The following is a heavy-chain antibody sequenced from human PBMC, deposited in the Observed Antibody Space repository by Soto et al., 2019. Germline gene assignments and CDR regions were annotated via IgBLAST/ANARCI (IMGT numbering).Heavy chain of an antibody. CDR3: AKDLGADPAGARGSYYDFWSGSLEGDY. Sequence: GGSLRLSCAASGFTFSSYAMSWVRQAPGKGLEWVSAISGSGGSTYYADSVKGRFTISRDNSKNTLYLQMNSLRAEDTAVYYCAKDLGADPAGARGSYYDFWSGSLEGDYWGQGTLVTVSS. CDR2: ISGSGGST. CDR1: GFTFSSYA. V-gene: IGHV3-23*01. D-gene: IGHD3-3*01. J-gene: IGHJ4*02.